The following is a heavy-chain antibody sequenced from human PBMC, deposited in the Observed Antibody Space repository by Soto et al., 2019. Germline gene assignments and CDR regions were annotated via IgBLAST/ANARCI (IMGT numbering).Heavy chain of an antibody. D-gene: IGHD6-13*01. CDR2: IYYSGST. V-gene: IGHV4-59*08. Sequence: SETLSLTCTVSGGSISSYYWSWIRQPPGKGLEWIGYIYYSGSTNYNPSLKSRVTISVDTSKNQFSLKLSSVTAADTAVSYCARLKIAAAPLDYWGQGTLVTVSS. J-gene: IGHJ4*02. CDR1: GGSISSYY. CDR3: ARLKIAAAPLDY.